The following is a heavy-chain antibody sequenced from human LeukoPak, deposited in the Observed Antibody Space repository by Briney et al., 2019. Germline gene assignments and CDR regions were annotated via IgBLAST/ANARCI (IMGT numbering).Heavy chain of an antibody. CDR1: GFTFSSFS. V-gene: IGHV3-21*01. D-gene: IGHD4-17*01. CDR3: AGGDGDYDYFDY. Sequence: GGSLRLSCAASGFTFSSFSMNWVRQAPGKGLEWVSSISSSSNYIYYADSVRGRFTISRDNAKNSLYLQMNSLRAEDTAVYYCAGGDGDYDYFDYWGQGIPVTVSS. J-gene: IGHJ4*02. CDR2: ISSSSNYI.